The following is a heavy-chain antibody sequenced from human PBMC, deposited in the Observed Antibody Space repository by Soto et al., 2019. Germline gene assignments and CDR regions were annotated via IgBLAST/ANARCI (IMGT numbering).Heavy chain of an antibody. D-gene: IGHD3-3*01. CDR3: VFDFWLVPTV. CDR1: GFTFSTHS. J-gene: IGHJ6*04. V-gene: IGHV3-48*01. Sequence: EVQLVESGGGLVQPGGSLKLSCAASGFTFSTHSMNWVRQAPGRGLEWVSYIHSSSSWEVYADSVRGRFTVSRDNAKNSLYLQMRRLRAEDTGVYYCVFDFWLVPTVWGKGTTVTVSS. CDR2: IHSSSSWE.